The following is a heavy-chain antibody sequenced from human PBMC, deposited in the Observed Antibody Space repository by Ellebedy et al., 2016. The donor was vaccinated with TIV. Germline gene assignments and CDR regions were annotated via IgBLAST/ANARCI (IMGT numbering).Heavy chain of an antibody. Sequence: MPSETLSLTCTVSGGSISSSSYYWGWIRQPPGKGLEWIGYIYYSGSTNYNPSLKSRVTISVDTSKNQFSLKLSSVTAADTAVYYSARHLSVAARLFDYWGQGTLVTVSS. D-gene: IGHD6-6*01. CDR1: GGSISSSSYY. V-gene: IGHV4-61*05. CDR2: IYYSGST. J-gene: IGHJ4*02. CDR3: ARHLSVAARLFDY.